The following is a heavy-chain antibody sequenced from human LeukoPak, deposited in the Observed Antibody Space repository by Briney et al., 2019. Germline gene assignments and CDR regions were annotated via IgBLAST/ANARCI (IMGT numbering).Heavy chain of an antibody. CDR1: GFTFSSYG. D-gene: IGHD4-17*01. CDR3: AKDWLDYGEEGY. V-gene: IGHV3-30*02. Sequence: PGGSLRLSCAASGFTFSSYGMRWVRQAPGKGLEWVAFIRYDGSNKYYADSVKGRFTISRDNSKNTLYLQMNSLRAEDTAVYYCAKDWLDYGEEGYWGQGTLVTVSS. J-gene: IGHJ4*02. CDR2: IRYDGSNK.